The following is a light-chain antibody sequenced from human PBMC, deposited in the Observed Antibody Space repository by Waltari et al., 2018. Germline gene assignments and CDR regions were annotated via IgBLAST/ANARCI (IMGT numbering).Light chain of an antibody. J-gene: IGLJ2*01. CDR2: DLS. V-gene: IGLV2-14*03. CDR3: SSYSTSSTLVV. Sequence: QPALTKLPPVSGSPGQSNTISCTGTGSDVGGYDYVSWYKQYPGKAPKSMIFDLSNRPSGVSVRFSGSKSGNTASLTISGLQAEDEAYYYCSSYSTSSTLVVFGGGTKVTVL. CDR1: GSDVGGYDY.